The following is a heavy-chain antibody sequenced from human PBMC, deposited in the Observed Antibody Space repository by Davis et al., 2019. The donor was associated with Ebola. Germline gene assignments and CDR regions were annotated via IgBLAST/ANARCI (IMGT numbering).Heavy chain of an antibody. D-gene: IGHD3-10*01. CDR3: ARDEGVILVFHGMDV. CDR1: GFTFSSYS. CDR2: INSDGSST. V-gene: IGHV3-74*01. Sequence: GESLKISCAASGFTFSSYSMHWVRQAPGKGLVWVSRINSDGSSTSYADSVKGRFTISRDNAKNTLYLQMNSLRAEDTAVYYCARDEGVILVFHGMDVWGQGTTVTVSS. J-gene: IGHJ6*02.